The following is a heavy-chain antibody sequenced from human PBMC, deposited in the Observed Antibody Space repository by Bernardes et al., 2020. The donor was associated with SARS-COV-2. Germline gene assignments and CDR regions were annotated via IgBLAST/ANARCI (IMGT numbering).Heavy chain of an antibody. V-gene: IGHV3-20*01. CDR2: IKRNGGST. CDR3: VRGYYDGPFDN. Sequence: GRPLRLSCGASGFNFDDYGMSWVRKSPGKGLQWVSGIKRNGGSTGYADFVQGRFTISRDNAKNSLYLQMNSLRAEDTALYHCVRGYYDGPFDNWGQGTLVTVSS. J-gene: IGHJ4*02. CDR1: GFNFDDYG. D-gene: IGHD3-3*01.